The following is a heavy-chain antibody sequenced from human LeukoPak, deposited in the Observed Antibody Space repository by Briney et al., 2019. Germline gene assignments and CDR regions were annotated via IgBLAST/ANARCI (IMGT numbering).Heavy chain of an antibody. CDR2: IYVTGST. CDR1: GGSIINYY. V-gene: IGHV4-4*07. CDR3: ARLKYYDSTGYSPGYYMDV. J-gene: IGHJ6*03. Sequence: SETLSLTCTVSGGSIINYYWSWIRQPAGTGVEWVGRIYVTGSTIYNPSLQSRLSMSVDTSKNQFSLRLTSVTAADTAVYYCARLKYYDSTGYSPGYYMDVWGKGITVTVSS. D-gene: IGHD3-22*01.